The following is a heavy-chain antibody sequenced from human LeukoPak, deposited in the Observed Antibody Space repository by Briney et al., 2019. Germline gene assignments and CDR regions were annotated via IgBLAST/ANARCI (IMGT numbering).Heavy chain of an antibody. CDR1: GFTFSSYA. CDR3: AKEGRRKGYCSSTSCYADAFDI. Sequence: GGSLRLSXAASGFTFSSYAMSWVRQAPGKGLEWVSAISGSGGSTYYADSVKGRFTISRDNSKNTLYLQMNSLRAEDTAVYYCAKEGRRKGYCSSTSCYADAFDIWGQGTMVTVSS. CDR2: ISGSGGST. D-gene: IGHD2-2*01. V-gene: IGHV3-23*01. J-gene: IGHJ3*02.